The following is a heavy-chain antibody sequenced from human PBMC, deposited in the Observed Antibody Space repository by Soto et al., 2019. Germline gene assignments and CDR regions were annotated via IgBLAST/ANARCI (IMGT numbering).Heavy chain of an antibody. J-gene: IGHJ4*02. CDR1: GFTFSAYG. V-gene: IGHV3-33*01. CDR2: IWYDGSNK. D-gene: IGHD5-12*01. Sequence: QVQLVESGGGVVQPGRSLRLSCAASGFTFSAYGMHWVRQAPGKGLEWVAVIWYDGSNKYYADSVKGRFTISRDNSKNTLYLQMNNLRAEDTAVYYCARDPRRDGYNRFGYWGQGTPVTVSS. CDR3: ARDPRRDGYNRFGY.